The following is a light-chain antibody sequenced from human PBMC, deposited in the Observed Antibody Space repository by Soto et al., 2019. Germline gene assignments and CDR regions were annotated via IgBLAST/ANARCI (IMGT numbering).Light chain of an antibody. J-gene: IGLJ1*01. V-gene: IGLV2-14*01. Sequence: QSALTQPASVSGSPGQSITISCTGTSSDVGGYNYVSWYQQHPGKAPKLMIYDVSNWPSGVSNRFSGSKSGNTASLTISGLQAEDDADYYCSSYTDSSPFVFGTGTKVTVL. CDR2: DVS. CDR3: SSYTDSSPFV. CDR1: SSDVGGYNY.